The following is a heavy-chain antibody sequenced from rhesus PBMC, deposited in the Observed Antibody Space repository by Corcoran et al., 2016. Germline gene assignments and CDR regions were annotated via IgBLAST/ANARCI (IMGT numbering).Heavy chain of an antibody. Sequence: EVQLVQPEAGVKKPGASVKTSGKASGHPFTDHYLNWVRQVPGKGLEWMGRVDPEDGEAIHPQKFQDRVTITADTSTDTAYMELSSLRSEDTAVYYCATVAVGSYNYWGQGVLVTVSS. D-gene: IGHD4-29*01. V-gene: IGHV1-111*02. CDR1: GHPFTDHY. CDR3: ATVAVGSYNY. J-gene: IGHJ4*01. CDR2: VDPEDGEA.